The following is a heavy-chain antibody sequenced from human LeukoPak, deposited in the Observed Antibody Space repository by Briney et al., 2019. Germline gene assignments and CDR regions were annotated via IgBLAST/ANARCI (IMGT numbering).Heavy chain of an antibody. Sequence: ASVKVSCKASGGTFSSYAISWVRQAPGQGLEWMGRIIPILGIANYAQKFQGRVTITADKSTSTAYMELSSLRSEDTAVYYCARATITHNTRFDPWGQGTLVTVSS. CDR1: GGTFSSYA. J-gene: IGHJ5*02. CDR2: IIPILGIA. V-gene: IGHV1-69*04. D-gene: IGHD5-12*01. CDR3: ARATITHNTRFDP.